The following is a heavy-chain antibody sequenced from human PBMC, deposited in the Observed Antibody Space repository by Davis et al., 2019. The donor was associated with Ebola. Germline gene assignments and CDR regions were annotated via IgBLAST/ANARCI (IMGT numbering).Heavy chain of an antibody. CDR2: TGHSGYT. Sequence: MPSETLSLTCTVSGGSISSSSYYWSWIRQPPGKGLEWIGETGHSGYTNYSPSLMSRVTMSVDSSKNQFSLKLHSVTAADTAVYYCARTTKTNIEASGLGFNSFDSWGQGALVSVSS. CDR1: GGSISSSSYY. J-gene: IGHJ5*01. V-gene: IGHV4-39*07. D-gene: IGHD4-17*01. CDR3: ARTTKTNIEASGLGFNSFDS.